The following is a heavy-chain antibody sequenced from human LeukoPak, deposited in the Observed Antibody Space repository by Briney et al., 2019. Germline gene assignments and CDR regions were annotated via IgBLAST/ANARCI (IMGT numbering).Heavy chain of an antibody. Sequence: PSETLSLTCAVSGGSISSSYYWSWIRQPPGKGLEWIGYIYYSGSTNYNPSLKSRVTISVDTSKNQFSLKLSSVTAADTAVYYCARNYGDYRFGYYYYYYMDVWGKGTTVTVSS. CDR1: GGSISSSYY. V-gene: IGHV4-61*01. CDR3: ARNYGDYRFGYYYYYYMDV. J-gene: IGHJ6*03. CDR2: IYYSGST. D-gene: IGHD4-17*01.